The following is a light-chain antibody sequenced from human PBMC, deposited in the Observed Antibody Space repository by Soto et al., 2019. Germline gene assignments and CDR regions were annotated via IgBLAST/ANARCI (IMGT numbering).Light chain of an antibody. J-gene: IGKJ1*01. CDR3: QQYNNWPVT. Sequence: EIVMTQSPATLSLSPGERATLSCRASQSVSSNLAWYQQKPGQAPRLLIYGASTRATGIPARFSGSGSGTEFTLTISSLQSEDFAVYYCQQYNNWPVTFGQGTQVEIK. CDR1: QSVSSN. CDR2: GAS. V-gene: IGKV3-15*01.